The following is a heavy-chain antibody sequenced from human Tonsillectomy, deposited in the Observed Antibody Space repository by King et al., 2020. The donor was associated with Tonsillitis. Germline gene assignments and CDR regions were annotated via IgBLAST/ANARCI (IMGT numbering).Heavy chain of an antibody. CDR2: IYSGGSK. D-gene: IGHD2-2*01. Sequence: VQLVESGGGLVQPGGSLGLSCAVSGLTVSSPYINWVRQAPGKGLEWVSVIYSGGSKYYADSVKGRFTISRDDSKTTVYLQMNSLRGEDTAVYYCARDPSSDIQLYAFDIWGQGTMVTVSS. J-gene: IGHJ3*02. CDR1: GLTVSSPY. CDR3: ARDPSSDIQLYAFDI. V-gene: IGHV3-53*04.